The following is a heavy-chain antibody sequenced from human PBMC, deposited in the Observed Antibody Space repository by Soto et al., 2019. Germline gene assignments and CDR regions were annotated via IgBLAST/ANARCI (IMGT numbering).Heavy chain of an antibody. Sequence: SVKVSCKSSGGTFSSYAISCVRQAPGQGLEWMGGIIPIFGTANYAQKFQGRVTITADESTSTAYMELSSLRSEDTAVYYCATAQFQGYYDSSGYYPNWFDPWGQGTLVTVSS. V-gene: IGHV1-69*13. CDR3: ATAQFQGYYDSSGYYPNWFDP. J-gene: IGHJ5*02. CDR2: IIPIFGTA. D-gene: IGHD3-22*01. CDR1: GGTFSSYA.